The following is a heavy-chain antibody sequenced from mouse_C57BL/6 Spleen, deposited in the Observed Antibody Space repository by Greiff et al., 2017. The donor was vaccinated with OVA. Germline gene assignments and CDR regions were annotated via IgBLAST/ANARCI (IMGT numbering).Heavy chain of an antibody. J-gene: IGHJ4*01. V-gene: IGHV14-2*01. CDR1: GFNIKDYY. CDR3: APFITTVVATEYYAMDY. Sequence: DVQLVESGAELVKPGASVKLSCTASGFNIKDYYMHWVKQRTEQGLEWIGRIDPEDGETKYAPNFQGKATITADTSSNTAYLQLSSLTSEDTAVYYCAPFITTVVATEYYAMDYWGQGTSVTVSS. CDR2: IDPEDGET. D-gene: IGHD1-1*01.